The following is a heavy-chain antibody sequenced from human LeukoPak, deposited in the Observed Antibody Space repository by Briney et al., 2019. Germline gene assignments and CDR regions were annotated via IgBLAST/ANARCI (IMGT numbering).Heavy chain of an antibody. CDR1: GFTFSSYS. CDR2: ISSNSSTI. Sequence: SGGSLRLSCAASGFTFSSYSMNWVRQAPGKGLEWVSYISSNSSTIYYADSVKGRFTISRDNAKNSLYLQMNSLRAEDTAVYYCARDENWGSRVADYWGQGTLVTVSS. CDR3: ARDENWGSRVADY. D-gene: IGHD7-27*01. V-gene: IGHV3-48*01. J-gene: IGHJ4*02.